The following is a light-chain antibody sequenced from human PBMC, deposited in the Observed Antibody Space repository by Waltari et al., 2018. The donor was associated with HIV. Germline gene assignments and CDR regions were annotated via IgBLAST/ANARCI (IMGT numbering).Light chain of an antibody. CDR1: QTVSIS. CDR3: QQRSNWPVT. CDR2: DAS. J-gene: IGKJ2*01. Sequence: EIVLTQSPATLSLSPGERATLSCRASQTVSISLVWYQQKPGQAPRLLIYDASNRATGIPARFSGSGSGTDFTLTISSLEPEDFAVYYCQQRSNWPVTFGQGTKLQIK. V-gene: IGKV3-11*01.